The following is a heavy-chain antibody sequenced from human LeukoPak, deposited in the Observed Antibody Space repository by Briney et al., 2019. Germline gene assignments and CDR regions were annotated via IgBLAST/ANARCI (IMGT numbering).Heavy chain of an antibody. V-gene: IGHV3-74*01. CDR3: SRGHPGKLDY. CDR2: VNSDGSYT. J-gene: IGHJ4*02. Sequence: QPGGSLRLSFAGSGXTFSSHSMHWVRQAPGKGLVWVSSVNSDGSYTTYADSVKGRFTISRDNAKNTVYLQMHSLRAEDTAVYYCSRGHPGKLDYWGQGTLVTVSS. D-gene: IGHD2-2*01. CDR1: GXTFSSHS.